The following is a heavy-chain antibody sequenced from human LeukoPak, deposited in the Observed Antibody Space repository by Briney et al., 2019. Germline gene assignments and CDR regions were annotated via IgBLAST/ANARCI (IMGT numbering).Heavy chain of an antibody. D-gene: IGHD6-19*01. CDR1: GFTFSSYW. CDR2: INSDGSST. Sequence: GGSLRLSCAASGFTFSSYWMHWVPQAPGKGLVWVSRINSDGSSTTYADSVKGRFTISRDNAKNTLYLQMNSLRADDTAVYYCAKVTAVASTGALDYWGQGTLVTVSS. V-gene: IGHV3-74*01. CDR3: AKVTAVASTGALDY. J-gene: IGHJ4*02.